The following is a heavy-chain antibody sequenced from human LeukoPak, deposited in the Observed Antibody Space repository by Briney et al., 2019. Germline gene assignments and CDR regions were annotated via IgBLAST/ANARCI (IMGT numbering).Heavy chain of an antibody. Sequence: GGSLRLSCVVSGFTVSSDLMNWVRQAPGKGLQWVSALNSGCETYYADSVRGRFIISRDKSRNTLYLQMNSLRVVDTAVYYCARGGSMVRGVLWGQGTLVTVSS. V-gene: IGHV3-53*01. D-gene: IGHD3-10*01. CDR1: GFTVSSDL. CDR2: LNSGCET. CDR3: ARGGSMVRGVL. J-gene: IGHJ4*02.